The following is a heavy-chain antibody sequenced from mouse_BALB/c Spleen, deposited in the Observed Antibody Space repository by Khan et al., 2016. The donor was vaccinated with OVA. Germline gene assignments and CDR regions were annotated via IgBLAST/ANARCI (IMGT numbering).Heavy chain of an antibody. CDR1: GYTFIDYV. V-gene: IGHV9-3-1*01. Sequence: QIQLVQSGPELKKPGETVKISCKASGYTFIDYVMNWVKQSPGKGLKWMGWINTYTGKPTYADDFKGRFAFSLETSASTAYLQINSLKHEDTATYFCTRFHGGYWGQGTTLTVSS. CDR2: INTYTGKP. J-gene: IGHJ2*01. CDR3: TRFHGGY.